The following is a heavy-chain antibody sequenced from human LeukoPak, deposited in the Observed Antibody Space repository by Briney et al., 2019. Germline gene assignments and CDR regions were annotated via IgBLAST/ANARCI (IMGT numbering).Heavy chain of an antibody. Sequence: PSETLSLTCAVYGGSFSGYYWSWIRQPPGKGLEWIGYIYYSGSTYYNPSLKSRVTISVDTSKNQFSLKLSSVTAADTAVYYCARVSYSSRQRDFDYWGQGTLVTVSS. CDR3: ARVSYSSRQRDFDY. J-gene: IGHJ4*02. D-gene: IGHD6-13*01. CDR1: GGSFSGYY. CDR2: IYYSGST. V-gene: IGHV4-34*01.